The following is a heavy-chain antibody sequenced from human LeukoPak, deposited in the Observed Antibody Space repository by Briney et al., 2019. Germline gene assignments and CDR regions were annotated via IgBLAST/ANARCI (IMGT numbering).Heavy chain of an antibody. CDR2: INPNSGGT. V-gene: IGHV1-2*02. J-gene: IGHJ4*02. D-gene: IGHD2-2*01. Sequence: ASVKVSCKASGGTFSSYAISWVRQAPGQGLEWMGWINPNSGGTNYAQKFQGRVTMTRDTSISTAYMELSRLRSDDTAVYYCARGYRYCSSTSCPLWGYWGQGTLVTVSS. CDR1: GGTFSSYA. CDR3: ARGYRYCSSTSCPLWGY.